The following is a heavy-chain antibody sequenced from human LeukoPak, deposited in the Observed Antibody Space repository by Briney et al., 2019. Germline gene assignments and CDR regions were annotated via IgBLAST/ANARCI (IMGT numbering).Heavy chain of an antibody. CDR1: GYTFTSYD. CDR3: ARGRGWSSITWFDP. V-gene: IGHV1-8*01. Sequence: ASVKVSCKASGYTFTSYDINWVRQATGQGLEWMGWMNPNSGNTGYAQKFQGRVTMTRNTSISTAYMELSSLRSEDAAVYYCARGRGWSSITWFDPWGQGTLVTVSS. J-gene: IGHJ5*02. CDR2: MNPNSGNT. D-gene: IGHD3-3*01.